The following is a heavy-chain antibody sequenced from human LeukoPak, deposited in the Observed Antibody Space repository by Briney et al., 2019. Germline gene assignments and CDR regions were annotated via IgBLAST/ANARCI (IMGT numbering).Heavy chain of an antibody. J-gene: IGHJ5*02. V-gene: IGHV3-23*01. CDR2: VSGSGGST. CDR1: GFTFSSYD. Sequence: GGSLRLSCVASGFTFSSYDMSWVRQAPGKGLEWVSAVSGSGGSTYYADSVKGRFTISRDNSKSTLFLQMNSLRAEDTAVYYCTTGLVVILSWGQGTLVTVSS. CDR3: TTGLVVILS. D-gene: IGHD3-22*01.